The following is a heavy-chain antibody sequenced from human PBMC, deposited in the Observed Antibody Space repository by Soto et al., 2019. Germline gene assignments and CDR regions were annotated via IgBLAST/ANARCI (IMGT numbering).Heavy chain of an antibody. V-gene: IGHV3-33*05. Sequence: QVQLVESGGGVVQPGTSLRLSCVGSGFTFRSYVIHWVRQAPGKGLEWVALTSYDGSNNFYGDSVKGRFTISRDNSRNTVELQMDSLRLEATSLYYGARWGTTGGLDVWGQGTLVSVSS. CDR3: ARWGTTGGLDV. J-gene: IGHJ4*02. CDR2: TSYDGSNN. CDR1: GFTFRSYV. D-gene: IGHD3-16*01.